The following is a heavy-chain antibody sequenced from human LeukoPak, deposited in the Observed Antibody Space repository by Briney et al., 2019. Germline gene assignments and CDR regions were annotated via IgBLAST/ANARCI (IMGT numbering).Heavy chain of an antibody. CDR3: ASSPAGTEIDY. Sequence: SETLSLTCTVSGGSISSYYWSWIRQPPGKGLEWIGYIYYSGSTNYNPSLKSRVTISVDTSKNQFSLKLSSVTAADTAVYYCASSPAGTEIDYWGQGTLVTVSS. V-gene: IGHV4-59*01. CDR2: IYYSGST. CDR1: GGSISSYY. J-gene: IGHJ4*02. D-gene: IGHD1-1*01.